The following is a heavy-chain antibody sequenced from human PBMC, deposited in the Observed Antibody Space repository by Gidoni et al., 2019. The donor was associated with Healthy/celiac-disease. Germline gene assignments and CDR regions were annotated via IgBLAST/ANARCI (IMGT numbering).Heavy chain of an antibody. CDR1: GFTFSSYA. Sequence: QVQLVESGGGVVQPGRSLRLSCAASGFTFSSYAMHWVRQAPGKGLEWVAVISYDGSNKYYADSVKGRFTISRDNSKNTLYLQMNSLRAEDTAVYYCARAFREWVTIPLTFDYWGQGTLVTVSS. CDR2: ISYDGSNK. V-gene: IGHV3-30-3*01. CDR3: ARAFREWVTIPLTFDY. J-gene: IGHJ4*02. D-gene: IGHD3-3*01.